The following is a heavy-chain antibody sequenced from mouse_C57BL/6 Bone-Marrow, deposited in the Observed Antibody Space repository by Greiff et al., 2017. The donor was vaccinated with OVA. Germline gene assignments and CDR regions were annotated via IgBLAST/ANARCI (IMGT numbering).Heavy chain of an antibody. CDR1: GYTFTSYG. J-gene: IGHJ4*01. CDR3: ASGGSHYYGMDY. D-gene: IGHD1-1*02. Sequence: QVQLQQSGAELARPGASVKLSCKASGYTFTSYGISWVKQRPGQGLEWIGEIYPRSGNTYYNEKFKGKATLTADKSSSTAYMELSSLTSEDSAVYFCASGGSHYYGMDYWGQGNGVTVSS. V-gene: IGHV1-81*01. CDR2: IYPRSGNT.